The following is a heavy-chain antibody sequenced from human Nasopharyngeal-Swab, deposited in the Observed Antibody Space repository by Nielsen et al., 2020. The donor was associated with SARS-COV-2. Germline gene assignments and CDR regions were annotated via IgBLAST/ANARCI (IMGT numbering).Heavy chain of an antibody. CDR2: IDNDGAIT. J-gene: IGHJ4*02. V-gene: IGHV3-74*01. D-gene: IGHD2-15*01. Sequence: GESLKISCVASGFILGDYYMHWVRQSPGKGLLWVSRIDNDGAITNYADSVKGRFTISRDNAKNTLYLQMNSLRADDTAVYYCARDVGGRDNYWGQGALVTVSS. CDR3: ARDVGGRDNY. CDR1: GFILGDYY.